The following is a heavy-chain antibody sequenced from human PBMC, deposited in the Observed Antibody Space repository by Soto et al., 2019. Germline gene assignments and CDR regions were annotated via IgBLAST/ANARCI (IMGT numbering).Heavy chain of an antibody. CDR3: ASSYYYDSSGYSSLYYYYGMDV. D-gene: IGHD3-22*01. V-gene: IGHV1-3*01. J-gene: IGHJ6*02. CDR1: GYTFTSYA. Sequence: QVQLVQSGAEVKKPGASVKVSCKASGYTFTSYAMHWLRQAPGQRLGWMGWINAGNGNTKYSQMFQGRVNITRETSASTAYMELSSLRSKDTAVYYCASSYYYDSSGYSSLYYYYGMDVWGQGTTVTVYS. CDR2: INAGNGNT.